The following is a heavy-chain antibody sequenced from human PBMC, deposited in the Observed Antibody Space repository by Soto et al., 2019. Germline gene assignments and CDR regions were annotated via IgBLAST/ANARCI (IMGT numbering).Heavy chain of an antibody. Sequence: EVQLVESGGGLVKPGGSLRLSCAASGFTFSSYSMNWVRQAPGKGLEWVSPISSSTGYIDYADSVKGRFTISRDNAKNSLYLQMNSLRAEDTAVYYCARMRGSYDFDYWGQGTLVTVSS. V-gene: IGHV3-21*01. CDR2: ISSSTGYI. J-gene: IGHJ4*02. D-gene: IGHD1-26*01. CDR1: GFTFSSYS. CDR3: ARMRGSYDFDY.